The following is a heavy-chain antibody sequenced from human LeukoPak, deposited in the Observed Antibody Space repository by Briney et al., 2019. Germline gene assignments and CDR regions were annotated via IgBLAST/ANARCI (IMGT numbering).Heavy chain of an antibody. D-gene: IGHD2-15*01. CDR2: IYSGGST. CDR1: GFTVSSNY. J-gene: IGHJ4*02. Sequence: GGSLRLTCAASGFTVSSNYMSWVRQAPGKGLEWVSVIYSGGSTYYADSVKGRFTISRDNSKNTLYLQMNSVRAEDTAMYYCWRLAAASDHWGQGTLVTVSS. CDR3: WRLAAASDH. V-gene: IGHV3-66*04.